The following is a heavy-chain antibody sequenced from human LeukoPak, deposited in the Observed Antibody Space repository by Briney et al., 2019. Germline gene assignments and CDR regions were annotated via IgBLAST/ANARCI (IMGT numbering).Heavy chain of an antibody. J-gene: IGHJ4*01. CDR2: INQMIGGI. CDR1: GYTFTGYY. D-gene: IGHD3-10*01. CDR3: ARGVLLGGSRSYDY. Sequence: ASVGLSCKASGYTFTGYYIHWVRQAPGQGLEWMGWINQMIGGITPAQKFQGRVTMTRDTSIGTAYMELIRLSSDDTAVYYCARGVLLGGSRSYDYWGHGTLVT. V-gene: IGHV1-2*02.